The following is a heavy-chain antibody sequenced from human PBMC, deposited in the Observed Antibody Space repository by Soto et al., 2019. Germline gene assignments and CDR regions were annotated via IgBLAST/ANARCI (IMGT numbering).Heavy chain of an antibody. CDR1: GGSISSYY. D-gene: IGHD2-2*01. Sequence: SETLSLTCTVSGGSISSYYWSWIRQPPGKGLEWIGYIYYSGSTNYNPSLKSRVTISVDTSKNQFSLKLSSVTAADTAVYYCARGLGDCSSTSCYSAPWGQGTLVTVSS. CDR3: ARGLGDCSSTSCYSAP. J-gene: IGHJ5*02. CDR2: IYYSGST. V-gene: IGHV4-59*12.